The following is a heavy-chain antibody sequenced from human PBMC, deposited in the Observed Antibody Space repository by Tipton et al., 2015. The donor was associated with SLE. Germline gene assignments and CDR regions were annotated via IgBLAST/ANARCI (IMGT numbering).Heavy chain of an antibody. V-gene: IGHV4-61*02. CDR1: GDSISSGSYY. CDR3: ARILGVVKSYYMDV. J-gene: IGHJ6*03. CDR2: IYTSGST. D-gene: IGHD3-3*01. Sequence: TLSLTCTVSGDSISSGSYYWSWIRQPAGKGLEWIGRIYTSGSTNYNLSLKSRVTISVDTSKNQFSLKLSSVTAADTAVYYCARILGVVKSYYMDVWGKGTTVTVSS.